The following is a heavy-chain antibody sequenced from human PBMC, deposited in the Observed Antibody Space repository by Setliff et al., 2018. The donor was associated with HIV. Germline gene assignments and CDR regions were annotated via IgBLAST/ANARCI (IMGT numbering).Heavy chain of an antibody. D-gene: IGHD3-10*01. Sequence: GASVKVSCKASGYTFNSAYINWVRQAPGQGLEWMGIINPSAGSTSYAQRFQDRVTMTTDTSTSTVYMELSNLRSEDTAVYYCARGGNYYASAFDYWGQGTLVTVSS. CDR2: INPSAGST. J-gene: IGHJ4*02. CDR1: GYTFNSAY. V-gene: IGHV1-46*02. CDR3: ARGGNYYASAFDY.